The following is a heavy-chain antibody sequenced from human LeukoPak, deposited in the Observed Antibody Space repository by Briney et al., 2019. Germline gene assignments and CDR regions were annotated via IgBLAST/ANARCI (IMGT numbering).Heavy chain of an antibody. CDR2: ISGSGGST. V-gene: IGHV3-23*01. Sequence: AGGSLRLSCAASGFTFSRYAMTWVRQAPGKGLEWVSAISGSGGSTYSADSVKGRFTISRDNSKNTLYLQMNSLRAEDTAVYYCAKSNGYGLVDIWGQGTMVTVSS. D-gene: IGHD3-10*01. J-gene: IGHJ3*02. CDR3: AKSNGYGLVDI. CDR1: GFTFSRYA.